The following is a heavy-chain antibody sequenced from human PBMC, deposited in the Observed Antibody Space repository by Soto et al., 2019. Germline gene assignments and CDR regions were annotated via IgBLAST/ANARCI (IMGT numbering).Heavy chain of an antibody. Sequence: SVKVSCKASGGTFSSYAISWVRQAPGQGLEWMGGIIPIFGTANYAQKFQGRVTITADESTSTAYMELSSLRSEDTAVYYCATAIEIVVVPAATPELWDYYGMDIWGQGTTVTVSS. J-gene: IGHJ6*02. CDR3: ATAIEIVVVPAATPELWDYYGMDI. CDR2: IIPIFGTA. D-gene: IGHD2-2*01. CDR1: GGTFSSYA. V-gene: IGHV1-69*13.